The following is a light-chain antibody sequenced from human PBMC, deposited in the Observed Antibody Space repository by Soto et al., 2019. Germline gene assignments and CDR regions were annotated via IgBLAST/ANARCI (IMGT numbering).Light chain of an antibody. V-gene: IGKV1-39*01. CDR2: ATS. Sequence: DIQMTQSPSSLSASVGDSVTITCRASQSISKYLSWFQQNPGKAPKLLIYATSSLQSGVPSRFSGSGSGTDFTLTISSLQPEDFATYYCQQSDSTPPWTFGQGTKVEIK. J-gene: IGKJ1*01. CDR3: QQSDSTPPWT. CDR1: QSISKY.